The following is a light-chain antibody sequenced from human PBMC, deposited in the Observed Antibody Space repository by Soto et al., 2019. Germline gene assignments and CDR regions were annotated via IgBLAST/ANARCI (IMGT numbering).Light chain of an antibody. CDR2: DAS. V-gene: IGLV2-14*01. J-gene: IGLJ1*01. Sequence: QSVLTQPAAMSGSPGQSVTISCAGTSSDIGGYNYVSWYQHHPGTAPKLIIYDASSRPSGVSHRFSASKSGNTASLTISGLQAEDEADYYCSSFSVASPLFGTGTKVTVL. CDR1: SSDIGGYNY. CDR3: SSFSVASPL.